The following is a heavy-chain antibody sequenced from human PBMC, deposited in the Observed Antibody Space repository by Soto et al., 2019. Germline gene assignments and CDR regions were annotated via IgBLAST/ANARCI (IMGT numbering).Heavy chain of an antibody. V-gene: IGHV1-69*01. CDR2: IIPIFGTA. Sequence: QVQLVQSGAEVKKPGSSVKVSCKASGGTFSSYAISWVRQAPGQGLEWMGGIIPIFGTANYEQKVQGRVTITADESTSTAYMELSRLRSEDTAVYYCARVRPPSGAQYYYDSSGYPPDYWGQGTLVTVSS. CDR1: GGTFSSYA. J-gene: IGHJ4*02. CDR3: ARVRPPSGAQYYYDSSGYPPDY. D-gene: IGHD3-22*01.